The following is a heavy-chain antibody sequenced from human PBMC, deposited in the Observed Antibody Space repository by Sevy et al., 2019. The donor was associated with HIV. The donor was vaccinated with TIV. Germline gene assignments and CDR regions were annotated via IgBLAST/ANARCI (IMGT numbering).Heavy chain of an antibody. CDR2: ISGSGGST. Sequence: GGSLRLSCAASGFTFSNFAMSWVRQAPGKGLEWVSAISGSGGSTYYADSVKGRFTVSRDNSKNTVYLQMNSLRGEDTAVYYCAKGPRTSFWSGYLDSWGQGTLVTVSS. CDR3: AKGPRTSFWSGYLDS. CDR1: GFTFSNFA. V-gene: IGHV3-23*01. J-gene: IGHJ4*02. D-gene: IGHD3-3*01.